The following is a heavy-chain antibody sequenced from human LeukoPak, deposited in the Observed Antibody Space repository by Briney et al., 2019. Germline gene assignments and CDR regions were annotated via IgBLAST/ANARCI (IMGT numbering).Heavy chain of an antibody. CDR2: INPNSGGT. V-gene: IGHV1-2*02. D-gene: IGHD6-19*01. Sequence: GASVKVSCKASGYTFTGYYMHWVRQAPGQGLEWMGWINPNSGGTNYAQKFQGRVTMTRDTSISTAYMELSRLRSDDTAVYYYARDPLQYSSAWYYVSAGSGFDPWGQGTLVTVSS. J-gene: IGHJ5*02. CDR1: GYTFTGYY. CDR3: ARDPLQYSSAWYYVSAGSGFDP.